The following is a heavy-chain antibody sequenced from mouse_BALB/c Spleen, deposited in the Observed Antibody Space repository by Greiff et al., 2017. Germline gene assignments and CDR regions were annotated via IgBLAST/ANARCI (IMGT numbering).Heavy chain of an antibody. CDR2: ISNGGGST. V-gene: IGHV5-12-2*01. CDR3: ARHRYGAYAMDY. J-gene: IGHJ4*01. CDR1: GFTFSSYT. Sequence: EVNLVESGGGLVQPGGSLKLSCAASGFTFSSYTMSWVRQTPEKRLEWVAYISNGGGSTYYPDTVKGRFTISRDNAKNTLYLQMSSLKSEDTAMYYCARHRYGAYAMDYWGQGTSVTVSS. D-gene: IGHD2-14*01.